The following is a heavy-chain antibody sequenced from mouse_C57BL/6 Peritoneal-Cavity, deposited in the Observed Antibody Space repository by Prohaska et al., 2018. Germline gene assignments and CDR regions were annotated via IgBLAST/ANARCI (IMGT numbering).Heavy chain of an antibody. J-gene: IGHJ1*03. V-gene: IGHV11-2*01. CDR3: MRYGNYWYFDV. D-gene: IGHD2-1*01. CDR1: GFTFSGFW. CDR2: INSDGSAR. Sequence: EVQLLETGEGLVQPGGSRGLSCEGSGFTFSGFWMSWVRQTPGKTLEWIGDINSDGSARNYAPCIKDRFTIFRDNDKSTLYLQMSNVRSEDTATYFCMRYGNYWYFDVWGTGTTVTVSS.